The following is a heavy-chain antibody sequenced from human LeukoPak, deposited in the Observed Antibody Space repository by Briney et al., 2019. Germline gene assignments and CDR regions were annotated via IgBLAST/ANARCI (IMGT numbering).Heavy chain of an antibody. Sequence: GGSLRLSCAVSGFTVSVNYMSWVRQAPGKGLEWVSVIYSGGGTSYADSVKGRFTISRDNAKNSLYLQMNSLRAEDTAVYYCARDPRTGAQPNFDYWGQGTLVTVSS. D-gene: IGHD7-27*01. V-gene: IGHV3-66*01. CDR1: GFTVSVNY. CDR2: IYSGGGT. J-gene: IGHJ4*02. CDR3: ARDPRTGAQPNFDY.